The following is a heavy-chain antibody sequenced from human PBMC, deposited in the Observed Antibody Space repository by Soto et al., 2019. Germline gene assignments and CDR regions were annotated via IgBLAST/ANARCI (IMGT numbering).Heavy chain of an antibody. Sequence: GGSLRLSCAASGFTFSGSAMHWVRQASGKGLEWVGRIRSKANSYATAYAASVKGRFTISRDDSKNTAYLQMNSLKTEDTAVYYCTRQTHKAYDFWSGPTLGAFDIWGQGTMVTVSS. V-gene: IGHV3-73*01. J-gene: IGHJ3*02. CDR2: IRSKANSYAT. D-gene: IGHD3-3*01. CDR3: TRQTHKAYDFWSGPTLGAFDI. CDR1: GFTFSGSA.